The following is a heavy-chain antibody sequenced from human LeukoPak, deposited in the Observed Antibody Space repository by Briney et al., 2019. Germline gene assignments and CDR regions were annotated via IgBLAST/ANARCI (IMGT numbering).Heavy chain of an antibody. V-gene: IGHV1-69*13. CDR3: ARGAFVRGRGTKTKDDAFDI. D-gene: IGHD3-16*01. J-gene: IGHJ3*02. CDR2: IIPIFGTA. Sequence: ASVKVSCKASGGTFSSYAISWVRQAPGQGLEWMGGIIPIFGTANYAQKFQGRVTITADESTSTAYMELSSLRSEDTAVYYCARGAFVRGRGTKTKDDAFDIWGQGTMVTVSS. CDR1: GGTFSSYA.